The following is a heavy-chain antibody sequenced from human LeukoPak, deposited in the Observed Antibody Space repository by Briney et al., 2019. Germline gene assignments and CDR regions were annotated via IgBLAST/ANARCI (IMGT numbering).Heavy chain of an antibody. CDR2: IYYSGNT. V-gene: IGHV4-31*03. CDR1: GGSISSGGYY. Sequence: SETVSLTCSVSGGSISSGGYYWSWIRQHPGKGLEWIGYIYYSGNTYYNPSLKSRVTISVDTSKNQFSLKLSSVTAADTAVYYCARDPVLDYWGQGTLVTVSS. D-gene: IGHD6-6*01. J-gene: IGHJ4*02. CDR3: ARDPVLDY.